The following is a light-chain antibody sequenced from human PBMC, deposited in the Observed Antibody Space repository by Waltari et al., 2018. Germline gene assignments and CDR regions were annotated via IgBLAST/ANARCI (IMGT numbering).Light chain of an antibody. CDR1: QGVTTY. CDR2: AAS. CDR3: QHLHGYPIT. J-gene: IGKJ4*01. Sequence: IQLTQSPSSLSASVGDRVTITCRASQGVTTYLAWYQQKPGKAPNLLFSAASTLQSGVPSRFSGSGSGTDFTLTISSLQPEDFATYYCQHLHGYPITFGGGTKVEIK. V-gene: IGKV1-9*01.